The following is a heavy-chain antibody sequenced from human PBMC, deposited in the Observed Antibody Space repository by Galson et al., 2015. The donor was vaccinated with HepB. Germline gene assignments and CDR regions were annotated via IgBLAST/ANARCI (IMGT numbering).Heavy chain of an antibody. CDR2: INAGNGNT. V-gene: IGHV1-3*01. J-gene: IGHJ5*02. Sequence: SVKVSCKASGYTFTSYAMHWVRQAPGQRLEWMGWINAGNGNTKYSQKFQGRVTITRDTSASTAYMELSSLRSEDTAVYYCARDRVGATKTPSKTNWFDPWGQGTLVTVSS. CDR3: ARDRVGATKTPSKTNWFDP. D-gene: IGHD1-26*01. CDR1: GYTFTSYA.